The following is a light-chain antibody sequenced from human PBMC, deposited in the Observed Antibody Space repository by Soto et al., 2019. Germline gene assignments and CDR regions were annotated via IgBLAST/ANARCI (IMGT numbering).Light chain of an antibody. V-gene: IGKV1-17*01. Sequence: DIPMTQSPSSLSASVGDRVTITCRASQGIGNDLGWYQQKPGSAPRRLIYAASRLQSGVPSRFGGNGSGTEFTLTISSLQPEDFATYYCLQHNTYPWTFGQGTKVEIK. J-gene: IGKJ1*01. CDR1: QGIGND. CDR3: LQHNTYPWT. CDR2: AAS.